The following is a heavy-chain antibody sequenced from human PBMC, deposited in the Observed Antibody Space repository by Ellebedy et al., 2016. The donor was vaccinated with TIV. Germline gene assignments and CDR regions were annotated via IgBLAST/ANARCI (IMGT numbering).Heavy chain of an antibody. D-gene: IGHD1-26*01. CDR2: LSRSGDST. V-gene: IGHV3-23*01. Sequence: PGGSLRLSCAASGFTFSSYAASWVRQAPGKGLELVSALSRSGDSTSYADSVKGRFTISRDNSKNTLYLQMNSLRAEDTAVYYCARGGVVGPYGMDVWGQGTTVTVSS. CDR3: ARGGVVGPYGMDV. J-gene: IGHJ6*02. CDR1: GFTFSSYA.